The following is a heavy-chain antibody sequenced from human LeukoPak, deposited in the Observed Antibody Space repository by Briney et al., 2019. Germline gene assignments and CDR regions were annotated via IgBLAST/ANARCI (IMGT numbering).Heavy chain of an antibody. Sequence: GGSLRLSCVVSGFTLNNYEMNWVRQAPGKGLEWVSYISQSGSTTRYTDSVKGRFTISRDNAKNSLYLQLSSLRVEDMGVYYCARDGETAAPWALDLWGQGTVVSVSS. CDR3: ARDGETAAPWALDL. D-gene: IGHD3-10*01. CDR1: GFTLNNYE. J-gene: IGHJ3*01. CDR2: ISQSGSTT. V-gene: IGHV3-48*03.